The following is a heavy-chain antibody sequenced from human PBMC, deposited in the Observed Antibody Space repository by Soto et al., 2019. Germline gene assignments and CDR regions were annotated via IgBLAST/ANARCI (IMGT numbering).Heavy chain of an antibody. J-gene: IGHJ5*01. CDR2: ISGSSGST. V-gene: IGHV3-23*01. CDR1: GFTFSSYA. Sequence: GGSPRLSCAAYGFTFSSYAMSWVRQAPGKGLEWVSAISGSSGSTYYADSVKGRFTISRDNAKNTLYLQMNSLRAEDTAVYYCARVRGTIASLPISITNKNWFESWGQGTLVNVSS. CDR3: ARVRGTIASLPISITNKNWFES. D-gene: IGHD6-6*01.